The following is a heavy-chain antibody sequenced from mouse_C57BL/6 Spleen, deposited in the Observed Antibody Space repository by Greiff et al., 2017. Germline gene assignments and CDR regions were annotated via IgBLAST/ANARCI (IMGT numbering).Heavy chain of an antibody. D-gene: IGHD1-1*01. J-gene: IGHJ3*01. CDR3: ARVETTVERHALFAY. CDR2: IYPGSGST. CDR1: GYTFTSYW. V-gene: IGHV1-55*01. Sequence: QVQLQQSGAELVKPGASVKMSCKASGYTFTSYWITWVKQRPGQGLEWIGNIYPGSGSTNYNEKFKGKATLTVDTSSSTAYMQLSSLTSEDSAVXYCARVETTVERHALFAYWGQGTTVTVSA.